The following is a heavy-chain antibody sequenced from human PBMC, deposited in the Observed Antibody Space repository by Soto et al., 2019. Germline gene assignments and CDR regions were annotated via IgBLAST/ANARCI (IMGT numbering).Heavy chain of an antibody. Sequence: SETLSLTCAVSGGSISSSNWWSWVRQPPGKGLEWIGEIYHSGSTNYNPSLKSRVTISVDKSKNQFSLKLSSVTAADTAVYYCARGLRLRVKSDCFDPCGQRTLVTVSS. CDR3: ARGLRLRVKSDCFDP. J-gene: IGHJ5*02. V-gene: IGHV4-4*02. CDR1: GGSISSSNW. CDR2: IYHSGST. D-gene: IGHD5-12*01.